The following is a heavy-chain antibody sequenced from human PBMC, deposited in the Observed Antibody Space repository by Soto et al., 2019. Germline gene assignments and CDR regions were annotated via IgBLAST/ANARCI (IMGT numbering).Heavy chain of an antibody. V-gene: IGHV1-18*04. CDR3: ARDSLSSGWYYFDY. CDR1: GYNYSDFG. Sequence: ASVKVSCKASGYNYSDFGITWVRQAPGQGLEWMGWISGKNGNTNYAQKFQGRVTMTRDTSTSTVYMELSSLRPEDTAVYYCARDSLSSGWYYFDYWGQGTLVTVSS. D-gene: IGHD6-19*01. CDR2: ISGKNGNT. J-gene: IGHJ4*02.